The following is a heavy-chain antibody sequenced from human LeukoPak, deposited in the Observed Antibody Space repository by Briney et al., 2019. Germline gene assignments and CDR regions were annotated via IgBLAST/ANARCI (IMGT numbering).Heavy chain of an antibody. CDR2: IYYSGST. V-gene: IGHV4-61*01. J-gene: IGHJ5*02. CDR1: GGSISSGSYY. CDR3: ARKGYCSSTSCYEGWFDP. D-gene: IGHD2-2*01. Sequence: SETLSLTCTVSGGSISSGSYYWSWIRPPPGKGLEWIGYIYYSGSTNYNPSLKSRVTISVDTSKNQFSLKLSSVTAADTAVYYCARKGYCSSTSCYEGWFDPWGQGNLVTVSS.